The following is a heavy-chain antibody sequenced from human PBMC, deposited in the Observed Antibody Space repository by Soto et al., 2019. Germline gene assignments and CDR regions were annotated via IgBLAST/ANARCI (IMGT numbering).Heavy chain of an antibody. CDR3: AKGLINGRWYAED. D-gene: IGHD6-13*01. Sequence: EVHLLESGGGLVHPGESLRLSCGASGFTFSSCVMTWVRQAPGKGLEWVSCITDSGTGTYYADSVKGRFTISRDNSKNTMYLPMNNLRVEDTGVYYCAKGLINGRWYAEDWCQGTLVTVSS. CDR1: GFTFSSCV. CDR2: ITDSGTGT. V-gene: IGHV3-23*01. J-gene: IGHJ4*02.